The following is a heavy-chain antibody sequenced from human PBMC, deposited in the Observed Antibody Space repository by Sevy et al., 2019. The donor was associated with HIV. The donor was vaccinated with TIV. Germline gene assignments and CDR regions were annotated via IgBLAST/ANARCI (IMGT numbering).Heavy chain of an antibody. D-gene: IGHD5-18*01. CDR1: GYTFTGQY. V-gene: IGHV1-2*02. CDR3: SRDLRLRGYSYGCFDY. CDR2: INPNSGDT. Sequence: ASVKVSCKASGYTFTGQYIHWVRQAPGQGLEWMGWINPNSGDTKYAQEFKGRVTRTRDTSISTAYMELSGLKSDDTAVYYCSRDLRLRGYSYGCFDYWGQGTLVTVSS. J-gene: IGHJ4*02.